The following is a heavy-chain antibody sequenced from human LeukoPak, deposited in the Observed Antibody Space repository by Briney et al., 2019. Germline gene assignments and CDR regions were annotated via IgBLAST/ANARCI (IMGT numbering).Heavy chain of an antibody. V-gene: IGHV1-8*03. J-gene: IGHJ6*03. CDR2: INPNSGNT. Sequence: GASVKVSCKASGYTFTGYYMHWVRQAPGQGLEWMGWINPNSGNTGYAQKFQGRVTITRNTSISTAYMELSSLRSEDTAVYYCARARGGGSSWPLTHYYYYYYMDVWGKGTTVTVSS. CDR3: ARARGGGSSWPLTHYYYYYYMDV. D-gene: IGHD6-13*01. CDR1: GYTFTGYY.